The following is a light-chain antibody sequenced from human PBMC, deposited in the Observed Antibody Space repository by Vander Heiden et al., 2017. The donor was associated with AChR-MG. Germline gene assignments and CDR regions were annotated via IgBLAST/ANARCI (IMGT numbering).Light chain of an antibody. CDR3: HQYVVLPGT. V-gene: IGKV1-33*01. Sequence: DIQMTQSPSSLSASVGDRVTITCRASQDISNYLSWYQQEPGKAPKLLIYDASTLEAGVPSRFRGSGSGTTFTLTINNLQPDDFATYHCHQYVVLPGTFGQGTKLGIK. J-gene: IGKJ2*01. CDR2: DAS. CDR1: QDISNY.